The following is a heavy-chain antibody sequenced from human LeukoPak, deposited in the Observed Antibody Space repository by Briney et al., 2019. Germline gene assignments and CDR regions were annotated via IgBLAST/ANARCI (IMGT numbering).Heavy chain of an antibody. J-gene: IGHJ4*02. CDR3: ARLLYYYGSGSAPFDY. CDR1: GFTFSSYW. Sequence: PGGSLRLSCAASGFTFSSYWMSWVRQAPGKGLEWVANIKQDGSEKYYVDSVKGRFTISRDNAKNSLYLQMNSLRAEDTAVYYCARLLYYYGSGSAPFDYWGQGTLVTVSS. D-gene: IGHD3-10*01. CDR2: IKQDGSEK. V-gene: IGHV3-7*03.